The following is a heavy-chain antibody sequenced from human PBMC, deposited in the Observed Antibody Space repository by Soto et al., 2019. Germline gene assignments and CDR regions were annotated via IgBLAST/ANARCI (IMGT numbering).Heavy chain of an antibody. CDR3: AKTTQFSNYFDY. CDR2: IYYSGST. V-gene: IGHV4-59*01. CDR1: GGSISSDY. Sequence: SETLSLTCTVSGGSISSDYWSWIRQPPGRGLEWIGYIYYSGSTNYNPSLKSRVTISIDTSKNQFSLKLGSVTAADTAVYYCAKTTQFSNYFDYWGQGISVTVSS. D-gene: IGHD1-1*01. J-gene: IGHJ4*02.